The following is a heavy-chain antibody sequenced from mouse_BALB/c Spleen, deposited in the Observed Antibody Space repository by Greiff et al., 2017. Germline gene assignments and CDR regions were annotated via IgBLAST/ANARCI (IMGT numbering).Heavy chain of an antibody. D-gene: IGHD1-1*02. V-gene: IGHV1S81*02. Sequence: QVQLQQPGAELVKPGASVKLSCKASGYTFTSYRMHWVKQRPGQGLEWIGEINPSNGRTNYNEKFKSKATLTVDKSSSTAYMQLSSLTSEDSAVYYCARKGGNYWGQGTTLTVSS. J-gene: IGHJ2*01. CDR2: INPSNGRT. CDR3: ARKGGNY. CDR1: GYTFTSYR.